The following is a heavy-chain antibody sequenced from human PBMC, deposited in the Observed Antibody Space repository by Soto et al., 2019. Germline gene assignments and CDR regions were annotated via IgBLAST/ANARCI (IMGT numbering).Heavy chain of an antibody. V-gene: IGHV4-59*01. CDR1: GGSISSYY. CDR3: ARDGGSSWDNYYYNGMDV. J-gene: IGHJ6*02. D-gene: IGHD6-13*01. CDR2: IYYSGST. Sequence: PSETLSLTCTVSGGSISSYYWSWIRQPPGKGLEWIGYIYYSGSTNYNPSLKSRVTISVDTSKNQFSLKLSSVTAADTAVYYCARDGGSSWDNYYYNGMDVWGQGTTVTVSS.